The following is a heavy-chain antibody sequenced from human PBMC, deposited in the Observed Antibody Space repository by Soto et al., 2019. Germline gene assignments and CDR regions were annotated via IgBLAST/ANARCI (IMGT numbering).Heavy chain of an antibody. V-gene: IGHV1-2*02. CDR2: INPNSGGT. CDR3: ARDRQNMVPGVIIGGAFDL. Sequence: SVKVSCKASEYTLTGHYMHWMRQAPGQGLEWMGWINPNSGGTNYAPLFQGRVTMTRDTSINTAYMELTSLTSDDTAVYYCARDRQNMVPGVIIGGAFDLWGQGTVVTVSS. CDR1: EYTLTGHY. J-gene: IGHJ3*01. D-gene: IGHD3-10*01.